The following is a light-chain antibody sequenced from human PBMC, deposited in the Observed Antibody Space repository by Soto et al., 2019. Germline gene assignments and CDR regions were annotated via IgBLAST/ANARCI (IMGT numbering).Light chain of an antibody. V-gene: IGKV3-20*01. CDR1: QSVRNNY. CDR2: GAS. Sequence: IVVTQSPGTLSLSPGERATLSCRASQSVRNNYLAWYQQKPGQAPRLLISGASSRAAGIPDRFSGSGSETDFTLTISRLEPEDFALYFCQQYGNPRITFGQGTRLEIK. J-gene: IGKJ5*01. CDR3: QQYGNPRIT.